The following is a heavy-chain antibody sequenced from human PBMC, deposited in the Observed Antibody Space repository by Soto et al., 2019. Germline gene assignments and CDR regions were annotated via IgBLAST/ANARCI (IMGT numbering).Heavy chain of an antibody. J-gene: IGHJ4*01. CDR2: ISSSSNYI. D-gene: IGHD2-15*01. Sequence: LRLSCAASGFTFSSYTMNWVRQAPGKGLEWVSSISSSSNYIYYADSLKGRFTISRDNAKNSLYLQMNTLRAEDTAVYYCASSGGRVYWGHGTLVTVSS. CDR1: GFTFSSYT. CDR3: ASSGGRVY. V-gene: IGHV3-21*01.